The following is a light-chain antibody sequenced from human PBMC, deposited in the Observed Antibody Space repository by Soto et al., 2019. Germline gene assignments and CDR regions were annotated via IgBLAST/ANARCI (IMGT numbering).Light chain of an antibody. CDR1: ERIANY. V-gene: IGKV1-39*01. CDR2: AAS. CDR3: QQSSSIPFT. Sequence: DIQMTQSPSSLSASVGDRVTIPCRASERIANYLNWYQQKPGKAPNLLIYAASKLQSGVPSRFSGSGSGTDFTLTISSLQPEDFATYYCQQSSSIPFTFGPGTKVDIK. J-gene: IGKJ3*01.